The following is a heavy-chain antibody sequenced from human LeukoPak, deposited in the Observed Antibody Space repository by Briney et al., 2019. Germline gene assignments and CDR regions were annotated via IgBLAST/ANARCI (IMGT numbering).Heavy chain of an antibody. CDR2: ISAYTGNT. J-gene: IGHJ6*03. V-gene: IGHV1-18*01. CDR1: GYTFTSSG. D-gene: IGHD3-22*01. Sequence: ASVKVSCKASGYTFTSSGITWVRQAPGQGLEWMGWISAYTGNTNYAQKLQGRVTMTTDTSTSTAYMELRSLRSDDTAVYYCARGPGGRSGYYPLEDYYYYYYMDVWGKGTTVTVSS. CDR3: ARGPGGRSGYYPLEDYYYYYYMDV.